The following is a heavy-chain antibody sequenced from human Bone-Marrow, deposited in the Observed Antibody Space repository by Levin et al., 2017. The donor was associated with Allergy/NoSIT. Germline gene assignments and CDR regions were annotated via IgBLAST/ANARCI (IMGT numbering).Heavy chain of an antibody. Sequence: ASVKVSCKVSGDTLTELPMHWVRQTPGKGLEWMGSFDPEDGEAIYAQNFQGRITMTEDTLTDTAYMELNSLRSEDTAVYYCATRKGTTTDYTLVYLYSMNVWGQGTTVTVSS. CDR3: ATRKGTTTDYTLVYLYSMNV. CDR1: GDTLTELP. D-gene: IGHD1-26*01. J-gene: IGHJ6*02. CDR2: FDPEDGEA. V-gene: IGHV1-24*01.